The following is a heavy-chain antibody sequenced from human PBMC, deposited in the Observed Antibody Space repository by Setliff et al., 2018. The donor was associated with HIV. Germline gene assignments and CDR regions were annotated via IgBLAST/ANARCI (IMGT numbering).Heavy chain of an antibody. CDR3: ARTRSGGSSVYYYYYMDV. V-gene: IGHV1-8*01. J-gene: IGHJ6*03. CDR1: GYTSTSYD. CDR2: MNPDSGNT. D-gene: IGHD2-15*01. Sequence: ASVKASCKASGYTSTSYDINWVRQATGQGLEWMGWMNPDSGNTGSAQNFQGRLTITWNTSISTAYMELGSLGFDDTAVYFCARTRSGGSSVYYYYYMDVWGQGTAVTVSS.